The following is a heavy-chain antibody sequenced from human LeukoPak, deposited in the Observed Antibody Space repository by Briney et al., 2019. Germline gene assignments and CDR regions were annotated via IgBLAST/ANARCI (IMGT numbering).Heavy chain of an antibody. V-gene: IGHV3-23*01. CDR2: FSGSGGST. CDR3: AKGPRHTVTTIVDY. J-gene: IGHJ4*02. D-gene: IGHD4-17*01. Sequence: PGGSLRLSCAPSGFTFSSYAMSWVRPAPGKGLEWVSAFSGSGGSTYYADSVKGRFTISRDNSKNTLYLQMNSLRAEDTAVYYCAKGPRHTVTTIVDYWGQGTLVTVSS. CDR1: GFTFSSYA.